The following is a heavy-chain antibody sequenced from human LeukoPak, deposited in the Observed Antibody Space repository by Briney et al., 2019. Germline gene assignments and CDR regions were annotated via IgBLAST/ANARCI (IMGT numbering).Heavy chain of an antibody. V-gene: IGHV3-23*01. D-gene: IGHD2-15*01. CDR1: GFTFSSFA. CDR2: ISGSGHST. J-gene: IGHJ4*02. CDR3: ALAKGRVVAGTLEY. Sequence: GGSLRLSCAASGFTFSSFAMSWVRQAPGKGLEWVSSISGSGHSTHYADSVKGRFTVSRDTSKSALYLQMNSLGADDTAVYFCALAKGRVVAGTLEYLGQGTPVPVSS.